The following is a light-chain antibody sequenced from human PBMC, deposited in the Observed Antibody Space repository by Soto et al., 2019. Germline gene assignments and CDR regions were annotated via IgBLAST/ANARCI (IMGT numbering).Light chain of an antibody. J-gene: IGKJ1*01. CDR3: QKYNSYSQT. CDR2: AAY. Sequence: DIQMTQSPSTLSASVGDRVTITCRASQYINNYLNWYQQKPGKDPKLLIFAAYNLQSGVPSRFSGSGSGTEFTLTISSLQPDDFATYYCQKYNSYSQTFGQGTKGDIK. V-gene: IGKV1-5*01. CDR1: QYINNY.